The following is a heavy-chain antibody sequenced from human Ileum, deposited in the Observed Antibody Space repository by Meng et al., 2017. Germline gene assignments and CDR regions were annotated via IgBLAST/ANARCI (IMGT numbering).Heavy chain of an antibody. J-gene: IGHJ4*02. V-gene: IGHV3-23*01. CDR3: AKEKGHGDYVFDY. CDR2: ISGRGGSR. CDR1: EFTFTTSA. D-gene: IGHD3-16*01. Sequence: GESLKISCAASEFTFTTSAMSWVRQAPGTGLEWVSSISGRGGSRYYADSVKGRFTISRDNSKNTVYLQMNNVRAEDTAVYYCAKEKGHGDYVFDYWGQGTLVTVSS.